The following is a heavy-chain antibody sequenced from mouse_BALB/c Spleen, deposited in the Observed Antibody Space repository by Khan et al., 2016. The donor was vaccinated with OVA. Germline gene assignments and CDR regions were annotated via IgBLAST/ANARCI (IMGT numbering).Heavy chain of an antibody. CDR3: ARPPYCSDVMIY. V-gene: IGHV9-3-1*01. CDR1: GYTFTNYG. Sequence: QIQLVQSGPELKKPGETVKISCKASGYTFTNYGMNWVKQAPGKGLKWMGWINTYTGEPTYADDFKGRFAFSLETSASTAYLQINNLKNEDTATYSGARPPYCSDVMIYWGQGTSVTVSS. J-gene: IGHJ4*01. CDR2: INTYTGEP. D-gene: IGHD2-10*01.